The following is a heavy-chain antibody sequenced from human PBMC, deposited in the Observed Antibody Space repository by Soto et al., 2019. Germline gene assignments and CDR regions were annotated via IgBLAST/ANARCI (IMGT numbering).Heavy chain of an antibody. D-gene: IGHD3-10*01. CDR1: GFNFNSYT. CDR3: ARAGAYFGEFDYFDY. Sequence: GGSLRLSCSASGFNFNSYTMNWVRQAPGKGLEWVSSISRFSDRTYYADSVKGRFAIFRANAENSVYLQVNSLRAEDTAVYYCARAGAYFGEFDYFDYWGQGTPVTVSS. J-gene: IGHJ4*02. V-gene: IGHV3-21*06. CDR2: ISRFSDRT.